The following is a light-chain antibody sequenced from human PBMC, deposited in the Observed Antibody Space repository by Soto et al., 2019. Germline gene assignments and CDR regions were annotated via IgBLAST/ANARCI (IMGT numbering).Light chain of an antibody. CDR2: GAS. CDR3: QQYGSWT. V-gene: IGKV3-15*01. CDR1: QSVSSN. Sequence: EIVMTQSPATLSVSPGERATLSCRASQSVSSNLAWYQQKPGQAPRLLIYGASTRATGIPARFSGSGSGTEFTLTISRLEPEDFAVYYCQQYGSWTFGQGTKVEIK. J-gene: IGKJ1*01.